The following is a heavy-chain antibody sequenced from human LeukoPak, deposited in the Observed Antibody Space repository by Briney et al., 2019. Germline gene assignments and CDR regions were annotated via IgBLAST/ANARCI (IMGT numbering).Heavy chain of an antibody. CDR2: IYTSGST. V-gene: IGHV4-61*02. CDR3: ARDNGDYVVDY. J-gene: IGHJ4*02. D-gene: IGHD4-17*01. Sequence: PSXTLSLTCTVSGGSISSGSYYWSWIRQPAGKGLEWIVRIYTSGSTNYNPSLKSRVTISVDTSKNQFSLKLSSVTAADTAVYYCARDNGDYVVDYWGQGTLVTVSS. CDR1: GGSISSGSYY.